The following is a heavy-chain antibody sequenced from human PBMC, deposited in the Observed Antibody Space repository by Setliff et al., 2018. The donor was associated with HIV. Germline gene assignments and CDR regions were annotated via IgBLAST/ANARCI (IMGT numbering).Heavy chain of an antibody. J-gene: IGHJ5*01. V-gene: IGHV4-4*08. Sequence: ASETLSLTCNVSGASIRTASWNWIRQVPEEGLGWNGSSSATGSTTYNPSLNSRVTISRDTSKNQFSLRLTPMTATDTAVYYCARGWGFGGETFDSWGQGALVTVSS. CDR2: SSATGST. CDR3: ARGWGFGGETFDS. CDR1: GASIRTAS. D-gene: IGHD2-15*01.